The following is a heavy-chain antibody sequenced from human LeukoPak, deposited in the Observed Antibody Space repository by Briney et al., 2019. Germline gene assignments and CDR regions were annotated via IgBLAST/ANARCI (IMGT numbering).Heavy chain of an antibody. J-gene: IGHJ4*02. CDR1: GFTFSNYA. CDR3: AKWGDYDALTGYYDSDY. V-gene: IGHV3-23*01. CDR2: VSGRDTST. D-gene: IGHD3-9*01. Sequence: HAGGSLRLSCAASGFTFSNYAMSWVRQAPGKGLEWVSAVSGRDTSTYYTDSVKGRFTISRDNSKNTLYLQMNSLSAEDTAIYYCAKWGDYDALTGYYDSDYWGQGTLVTVSS.